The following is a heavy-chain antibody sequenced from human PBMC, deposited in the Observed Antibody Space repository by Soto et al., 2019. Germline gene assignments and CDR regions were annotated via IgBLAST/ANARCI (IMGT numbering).Heavy chain of an antibody. Sequence: QVQLVESGGGVVQPGRSLRLSCAASGFTFSSYGMHWVRQAPGKGLEWVAVISYDGSNKYYADSVKGRFTISRDNSKNTLYLQMNILRAEDTAVYYCAKVTVRGVIPDYWGQGTLVTVSS. CDR3: AKVTVRGVIPDY. V-gene: IGHV3-30*18. CDR1: GFTFSSYG. J-gene: IGHJ4*02. CDR2: ISYDGSNK. D-gene: IGHD3-10*01.